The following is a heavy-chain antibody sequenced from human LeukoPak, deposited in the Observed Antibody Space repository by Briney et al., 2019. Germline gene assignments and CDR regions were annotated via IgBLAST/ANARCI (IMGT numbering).Heavy chain of an antibody. CDR3: ARNRDYYDSSGYYWGAHFDN. D-gene: IGHD3-22*01. Sequence: GSSVKVSCKASGGTFSSFGISWVRRAPGQGLEWMGGITPIFGAAKYAQKFQGRVTMTEDTSTDTAYMELSSLRSEDTAVYYCARNRDYYDSSGYYWGAHFDNWGQGTLVTVSS. CDR2: ITPIFGAA. CDR1: GGTFSSFG. J-gene: IGHJ4*02. V-gene: IGHV1-69*06.